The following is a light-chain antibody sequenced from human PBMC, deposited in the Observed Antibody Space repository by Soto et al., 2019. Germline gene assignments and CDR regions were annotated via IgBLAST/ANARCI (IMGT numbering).Light chain of an antibody. Sequence: EIVLTQSPATLSLSPGERATLSCRASQSVSSYLAWYQQKPGQAPRLLIYDVSYRATGIPARFSGSGSGTDFPLTISSLEPEDFAVYYCQQRSNWRSFGQGTKVEIK. CDR1: QSVSSY. V-gene: IGKV3-11*01. CDR3: QQRSNWRS. CDR2: DVS. J-gene: IGKJ1*01.